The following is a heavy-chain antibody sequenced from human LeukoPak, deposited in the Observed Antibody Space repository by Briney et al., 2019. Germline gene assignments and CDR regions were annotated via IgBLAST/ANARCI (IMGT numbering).Heavy chain of an antibody. Sequence: PGGSLRLSCAASGFTFDDYAIHWVRQAPGKGLEWVSGISWNSGSIGYADSVKGRFTISRDNAKNSLYLQMNSLRAEDTALYYCAKSSLYYYYYYYMDVWGKGTTVTVSS. CDR3: AKSSLYYYYYYYMDV. CDR2: ISWNSGSI. D-gene: IGHD2-2*02. CDR1: GFTFDDYA. J-gene: IGHJ6*03. V-gene: IGHV3-9*01.